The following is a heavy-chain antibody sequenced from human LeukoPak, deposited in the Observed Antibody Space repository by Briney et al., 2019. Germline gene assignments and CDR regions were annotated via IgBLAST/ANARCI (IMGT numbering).Heavy chain of an antibody. Sequence: AASVTVSCKASGGTFSSYAISWVRQAPGQGLEWMGGIIPIFGTANYAQKFQGRVTITADKSTSTAYMELSSLRSEDTAVYYCAGAGPYCSSTSCHAEIDYWGQGTLVTVSS. CDR2: IIPIFGTA. V-gene: IGHV1-69*06. CDR1: GGTFSSYA. D-gene: IGHD2-2*01. CDR3: AGAGPYCSSTSCHAEIDY. J-gene: IGHJ4*02.